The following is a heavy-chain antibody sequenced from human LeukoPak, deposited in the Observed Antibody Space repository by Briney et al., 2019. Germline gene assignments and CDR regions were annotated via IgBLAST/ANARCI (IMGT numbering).Heavy chain of an antibody. Sequence: GGSLRLSCAASGFTFSSYWMHWVRQAPGKGLVWVSRIKSDGSSTSYADSVKGRFTISRDNAKNSLYLQMNSLRAEDTAVYYCARGEYYDILTGPRGPYYYYMDVWGKGTTVTVSS. J-gene: IGHJ6*03. V-gene: IGHV3-74*01. D-gene: IGHD3-9*01. CDR1: GFTFSSYW. CDR2: IKSDGSST. CDR3: ARGEYYDILTGPRGPYYYYMDV.